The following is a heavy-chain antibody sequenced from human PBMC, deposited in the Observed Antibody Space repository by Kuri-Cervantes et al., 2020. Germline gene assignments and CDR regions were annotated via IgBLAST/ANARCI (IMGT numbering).Heavy chain of an antibody. V-gene: IGHV1-8*02. CDR3: ARDRVVGALRAFDI. D-gene: IGHD1-26*01. J-gene: IGHJ3*02. CDR1: GYTFTSYD. Sequence: ASVKVSCKASGYTFTSYDINWVRQATGQGLEWMGWMNPNSGNTGYAQKFQGRVTMTRNTSISTAYMELSSLRSEDTAVYYCARDRVVGALRAFDIWGQGTMVTVSS. CDR2: MNPNSGNT.